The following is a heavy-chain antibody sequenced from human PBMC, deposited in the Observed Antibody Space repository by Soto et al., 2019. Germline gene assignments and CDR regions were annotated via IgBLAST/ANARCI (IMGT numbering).Heavy chain of an antibody. D-gene: IGHD6-19*01. V-gene: IGHV3-7*01. Sequence: GGSLRLSCAASVFTFSVYWMSWVRQAPGKGLEWVANIKQDGSEEYYGDSVKGRFTISRDNAKNSLYLQMNSLRAEDTAVYFCAREGYSSGWYPPHFWGQGALVTVSS. CDR1: VFTFSVYW. CDR3: AREGYSSGWYPPHF. CDR2: IKQDGSEE. J-gene: IGHJ4*02.